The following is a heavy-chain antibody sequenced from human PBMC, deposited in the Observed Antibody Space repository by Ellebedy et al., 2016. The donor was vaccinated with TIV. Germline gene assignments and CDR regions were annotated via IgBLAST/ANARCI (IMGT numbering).Heavy chain of an antibody. D-gene: IGHD6-13*01. Sequence: PGGSLRLSCAASGFTFSSYSMNWVRQAPGKGLEWLSYISSSSTIFYADSVKGRFTISRDNSKNTVFLQMNSLRAEDTAVYFCTRGKARTGYQYGMDLWGQGTTVAVSS. CDR3: TRGKARTGYQYGMDL. J-gene: IGHJ6*02. CDR2: ISSSSTI. V-gene: IGHV3-48*01. CDR1: GFTFSSYS.